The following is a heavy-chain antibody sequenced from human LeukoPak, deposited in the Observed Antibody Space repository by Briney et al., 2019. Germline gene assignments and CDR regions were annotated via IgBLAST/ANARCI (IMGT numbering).Heavy chain of an antibody. J-gene: IGHJ4*02. CDR1: GYTLTGYY. CDR2: ISAYNGNT. D-gene: IGHD3-10*01. V-gene: IGHV1-18*04. CDR3: ARVWGYYGSGSYYMVY. Sequence: ASVKVSCKASGYTLTGYYMHWVRQAPGQGLEWMGWISAYNGNTNYAQKLQGRVTMTTDTSTSTAYMELRSLRSDDTAVYYCARVWGYYGSGSYYMVYWGQGTLVTVSS.